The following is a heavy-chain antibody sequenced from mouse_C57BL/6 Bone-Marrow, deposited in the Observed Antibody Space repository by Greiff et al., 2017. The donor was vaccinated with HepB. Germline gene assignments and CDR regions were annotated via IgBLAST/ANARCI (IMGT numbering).Heavy chain of an antibody. CDR2: IYPGDGDT. CDR1: GYAFSSSW. V-gene: IGHV1-82*01. CDR3: ARKEDY. J-gene: IGHJ2*01. Sequence: VKLQESGPELVKPGASVKISCKASGYAFSSSWMNWVKQRPGKGLEWIGRIYPGDGDTNYNGKFKGKATLTADKSSSTAYMQLSSLTSEDSAVYFCARKEDYWGQGTTLTVSS.